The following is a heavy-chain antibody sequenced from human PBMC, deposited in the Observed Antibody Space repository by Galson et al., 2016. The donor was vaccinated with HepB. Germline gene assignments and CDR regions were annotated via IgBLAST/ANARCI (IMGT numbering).Heavy chain of an antibody. V-gene: IGHV3-53*01. Sequence: SLRLSCAASGFTINNNHMSWVRQAPGKGLEWVSIIYSSGITYYADSMSGRLTVSRDNSKNMVYLQMNSLRPEDTAVYYCARDGGQSLPLYYGMDVWGKETPVTVST. D-gene: IGHD1-26*01. J-gene: IGHJ6*04. CDR2: IYSSGIT. CDR3: ARDGGQSLPLYYGMDV. CDR1: GFTINNNH.